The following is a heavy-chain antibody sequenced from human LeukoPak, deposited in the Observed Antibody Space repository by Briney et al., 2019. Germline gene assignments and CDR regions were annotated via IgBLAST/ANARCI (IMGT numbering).Heavy chain of an antibody. CDR2: IYHSGST. CDR1: SYSISSGYY. D-gene: IGHD3-3*01. J-gene: IGHJ3*02. Sequence: PSETLSLTCAVSSYSISSGYYWGWIRQPPGKGLEWIGSIYHSGSTYYNPSLKSRVTISVDTSKNQFSLKLSSVTAADTAVYYCASLTYYDFWSGLHDPFDIWGQGTMVTVSS. V-gene: IGHV4-38-2*01. CDR3: ASLTYYDFWSGLHDPFDI.